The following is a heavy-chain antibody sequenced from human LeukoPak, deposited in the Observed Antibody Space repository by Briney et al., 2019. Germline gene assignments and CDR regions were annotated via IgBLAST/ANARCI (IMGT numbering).Heavy chain of an antibody. CDR3: ARDKVGGYYDILTGKDY. V-gene: IGHV3-11*01. CDR1: GFTFSDYY. J-gene: IGHJ4*02. CDR2: ISSSGSTI. Sequence: NPGGSLRLSCAASGFTFSDYYMSWIRQAPGKGLEWVSYISSSGSTIYYADSVKGRFTISKDNAKNSLYLQMNSLRAEDTAVYYCARDKVGGYYDILTGKDYWGQGTLVTVSS. D-gene: IGHD3-9*01.